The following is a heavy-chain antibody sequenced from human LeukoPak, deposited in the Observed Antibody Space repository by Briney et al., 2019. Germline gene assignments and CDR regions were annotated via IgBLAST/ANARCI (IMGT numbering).Heavy chain of an antibody. D-gene: IGHD3-10*01. V-gene: IGHV4-34*01. CDR1: GGSISSYY. J-gene: IGHJ5*02. Sequence: SETLSLTCTVSGGSISSYYWSWIRQPPGKGLEWIGEINHSGSTNYNPSLKSRVTISVDTSKNQFSLKLSSVTAADTAVYYCARLWYYYGSGSYYNVIWFDPWGQGTLVTVSS. CDR2: INHSGST. CDR3: ARLWYYYGSGSYYNVIWFDP.